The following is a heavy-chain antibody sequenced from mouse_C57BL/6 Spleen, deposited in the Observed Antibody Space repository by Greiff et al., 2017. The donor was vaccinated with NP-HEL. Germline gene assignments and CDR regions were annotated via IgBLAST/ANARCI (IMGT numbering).Heavy chain of an antibody. CDR1: GFSLSTFGMG. Sequence: QVQLKECGPGILQPSQTLSLTCSFSGFSLSTFGMGVGWIRQPSGKGLEWLAHIWWDDDKYYNPALKSRLTISKDTSKNQVFLKIANVDTADTATYYCARIPYYGSSSYYFDYWGQGTTLTVSS. D-gene: IGHD1-1*01. V-gene: IGHV8-8*01. CDR3: ARIPYYGSSSYYFDY. J-gene: IGHJ2*01. CDR2: IWWDDDK.